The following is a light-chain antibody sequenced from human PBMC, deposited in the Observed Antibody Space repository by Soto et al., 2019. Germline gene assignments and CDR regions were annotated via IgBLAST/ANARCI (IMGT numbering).Light chain of an antibody. J-gene: IGLJ2*01. V-gene: IGLV1-40*01. CDR3: QSYDSSLNVV. CDR1: SSNIGAAHD. Sequence: QSVLTQPPSVSGAPGQRVTISCIGSSSNIGAAHDVHWYQQLPGTAPKLLICGNYNRPSGVPDRFSGSRSGAATSLAITGLRAEDEADYYCQSYDSSLNVVFGGGTKVTVL. CDR2: GNY.